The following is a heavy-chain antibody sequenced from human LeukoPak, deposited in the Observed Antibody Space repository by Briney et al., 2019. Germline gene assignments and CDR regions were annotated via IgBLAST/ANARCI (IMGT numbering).Heavy chain of an antibody. Sequence: GASVKVSCKASGYTFSSYTLSWLRQAPGQGLEWMGWINTYTGTPTYAQGFTGRFVFSLDSSVSTAYLQINSLTAEDIAVYYCVRQYSGYESLYFDTWGQGKLVTVSS. D-gene: IGHD5-12*01. CDR2: INTYTGTP. V-gene: IGHV7-4-1*02. CDR1: GYTFSSYT. J-gene: IGHJ4*02. CDR3: VRQYSGYESLYFDT.